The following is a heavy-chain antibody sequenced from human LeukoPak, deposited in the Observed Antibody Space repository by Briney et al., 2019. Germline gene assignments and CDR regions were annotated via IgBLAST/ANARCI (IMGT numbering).Heavy chain of an antibody. CDR3: ARELSQIRLIGLDP. V-gene: IGHV3-30*02. D-gene: IGHD1-7*01. CDR2: IQYDGSDK. CDR1: GFTFSHYV. Sequence: GGSLRLSCAASGFTFSHYVMHWVRQAPGKGLEWVAFIQYDGSDKYYADSVKGRFTISRDNSKNTLYLQMNSLRVEETALYSCARELSQIRLIGLDPRGQGTVVTASS. J-gene: IGHJ5*02.